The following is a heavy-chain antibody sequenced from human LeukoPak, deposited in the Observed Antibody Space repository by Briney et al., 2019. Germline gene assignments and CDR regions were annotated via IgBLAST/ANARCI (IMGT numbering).Heavy chain of an antibody. Sequence: GGSLRLSCAASGFTFTNSAMRWVRQAPGKGLEWVSAISGSGGFTYDADSVKGRFTISRDNSKNTLYLQMNSLRAEDTALYYCAKDFYYDSSALTLDYWGQGTLVTVSS. CDR1: GFTFTNSA. CDR2: ISGSGGFT. V-gene: IGHV3-23*01. D-gene: IGHD3-22*01. J-gene: IGHJ4*02. CDR3: AKDFYYDSSALTLDY.